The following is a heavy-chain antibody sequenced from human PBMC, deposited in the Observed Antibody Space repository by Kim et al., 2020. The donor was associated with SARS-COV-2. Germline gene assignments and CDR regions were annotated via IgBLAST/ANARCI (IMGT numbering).Heavy chain of an antibody. Sequence: GGSLRLSCAASRFTFGTYWMHWVRQAPGKGLVWVARINGDGSSTRYADSVKGRFTISRDNAKNTLYLQMNSLRAEDTAVYYCARVDWGAVYWYFVLWGRG. CDR2: INGDGSST. J-gene: IGHJ2*01. CDR1: RFTFGTYW. V-gene: IGHV3-74*01. CDR3: ARVDWGAVYWYFVL. D-gene: IGHD7-27*01.